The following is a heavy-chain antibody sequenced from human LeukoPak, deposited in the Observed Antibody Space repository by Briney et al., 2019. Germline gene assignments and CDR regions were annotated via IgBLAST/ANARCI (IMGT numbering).Heavy chain of an antibody. Sequence: PSETLSLTCTVSGGSISSGGHYWSWIRQPPGKGLEWIGYIYHSGSTYYNPSLKSRVTISVDRSKNQFSLKLSSVTAADTAVYYCARGGEWELRYAFDIWGQGTMVTVSS. V-gene: IGHV4-30-2*01. J-gene: IGHJ3*02. CDR2: IYHSGST. D-gene: IGHD1-26*01. CDR1: GGSISSGGHY. CDR3: ARGGEWELRYAFDI.